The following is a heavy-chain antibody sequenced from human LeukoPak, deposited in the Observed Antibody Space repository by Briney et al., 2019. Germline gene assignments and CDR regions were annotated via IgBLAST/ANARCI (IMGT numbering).Heavy chain of an antibody. V-gene: IGHV3-53*01. CDR2: IYSDGTA. Sequence: GGSLRLSCAASGFTVSSNYMSWVRQAPGKGLEWVSIIYSDGTAYYADSVKGRFTISRDNSKNTLYLQINSLRAEDTAVYYCARAKVGAAGFFDYWGQGTLVTVSS. D-gene: IGHD6-13*01. J-gene: IGHJ4*02. CDR3: ARAKVGAAGFFDY. CDR1: GFTVSSNY.